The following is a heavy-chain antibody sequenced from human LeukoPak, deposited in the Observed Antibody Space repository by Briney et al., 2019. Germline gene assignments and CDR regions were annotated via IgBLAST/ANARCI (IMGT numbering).Heavy chain of an antibody. CDR1: GGSIDSTNW. CDR3: ARSHDHLWGNYPDY. V-gene: IGHV4/OR15-8*01. Sequence: SETLSLTCDVSGGSIDSTNWWNWVRQPPGKGLEWIGEIHHDGRINYNPSLKSRVTLSVDKSKNQFSLRLNSVTAADTAMYYCARSHDHLWGNYPDYWGQGTLVTVSS. D-gene: IGHD3-16*02. CDR2: IHHDGRI. J-gene: IGHJ4*02.